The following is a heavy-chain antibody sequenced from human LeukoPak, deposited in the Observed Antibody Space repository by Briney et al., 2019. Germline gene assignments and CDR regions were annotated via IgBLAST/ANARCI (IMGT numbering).Heavy chain of an antibody. D-gene: IGHD3-10*01. CDR2: MNPNSGNT. CDR3: ARIGSVVGNYYYYGMDV. Sequence: PWASVKVSCKASGYTFTSYDINWVRQATGQGLEWMGWMNPNSGNTGYAQKFQGRVTMTRNTSISTAYMELSSLRSEDTAVYCCARIGSVVGNYYYYGMDVWGQGTTVTVSS. J-gene: IGHJ6*02. V-gene: IGHV1-8*01. CDR1: GYTFTSYD.